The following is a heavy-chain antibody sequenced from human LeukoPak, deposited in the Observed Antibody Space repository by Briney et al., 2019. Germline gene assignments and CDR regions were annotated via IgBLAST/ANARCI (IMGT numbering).Heavy chain of an antibody. D-gene: IGHD6-13*01. CDR1: GYTFTSYD. CDR2: MNPNSGNT. Sequence: ASVKVSCKASGYTFTSYDINWVRQATGQGLEWMGWMNPNSGNTGYAQKFQGRVTMTRNTSISTAYMELSSLRSEDTAVYYCAREKGAACAFDYWGQGTLVTVSS. CDR3: AREKGAACAFDY. J-gene: IGHJ4*02. V-gene: IGHV1-8*01.